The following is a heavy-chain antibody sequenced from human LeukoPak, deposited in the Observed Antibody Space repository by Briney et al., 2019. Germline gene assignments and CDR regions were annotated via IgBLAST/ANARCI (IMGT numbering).Heavy chain of an antibody. CDR2: ISSSSYI. V-gene: IGHV3-21*01. J-gene: IGHJ2*01. Sequence: PGGSLRLSCAASGFTFSSYSMNWVRQAPGKGLEWVSSISSSSYIYYADSVKGRFTISRDNAKNSLYLQMNSLRAEDTAVYYCARERSRGIAVAGGGHWYFDLWGRGTLVTVSS. D-gene: IGHD6-19*01. CDR1: GFTFSSYS. CDR3: ARERSRGIAVAGGGHWYFDL.